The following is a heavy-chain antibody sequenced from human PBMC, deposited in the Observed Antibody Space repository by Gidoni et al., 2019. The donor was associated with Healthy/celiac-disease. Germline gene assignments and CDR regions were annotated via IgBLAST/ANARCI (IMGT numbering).Heavy chain of an antibody. CDR3: ARHKAVNWGYYYYYMDV. V-gene: IGHV3-21*01. Sequence: EVQRVESGGGMVKPGRSLRLSCEASGFTARSYGMNWVRQSPGKGLEWVSSISSSRSYIYHANSVKCRFTISRDNAKNSVYLQMNSLRGEDTAVYYCARHKAVNWGYYYYYMDVWGKGTTVTVSS. J-gene: IGHJ6*03. CDR1: GFTARSYG. CDR2: ISSSRSYI. D-gene: IGHD7-27*01.